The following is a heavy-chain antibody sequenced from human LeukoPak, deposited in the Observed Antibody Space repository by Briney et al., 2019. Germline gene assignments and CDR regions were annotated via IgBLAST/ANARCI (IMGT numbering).Heavy chain of an antibody. CDR1: GYTFTSYA. CDR3: ARPELRWSAYYYMDV. CDR2: INTNTGNP. D-gene: IGHD4-23*01. J-gene: IGHJ6*03. Sequence: ASVKVSCKASGYTFTSYAMNWVRQAPGQGLEWMGWINTNTGNPTYAQGLTGRFVFSLDTSVSTAYLQINTLKAEDTAVYYCARPELRWSAYYYMDVWGKGTTVTVSS. V-gene: IGHV7-4-1*02.